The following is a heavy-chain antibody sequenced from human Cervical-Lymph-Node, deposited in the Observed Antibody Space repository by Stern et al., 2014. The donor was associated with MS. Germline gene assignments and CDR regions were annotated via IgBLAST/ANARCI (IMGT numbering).Heavy chain of an antibody. Sequence: QVQLVESGAEVKKPGSSVKVSCKASGGTFSSQAINWVRQAPGQGLEWLGGIIPHFGTTNYAQKVQDRVTITADATTRTAYMDLGSLRSEDTAVYYCATPSTVIVGGLDVWGQGTTVTVSS. CDR2: IIPHFGTT. J-gene: IGHJ6*02. CDR3: ATPSTVIVGGLDV. D-gene: IGHD4-17*01. V-gene: IGHV1-69*01. CDR1: GGTFSSQA.